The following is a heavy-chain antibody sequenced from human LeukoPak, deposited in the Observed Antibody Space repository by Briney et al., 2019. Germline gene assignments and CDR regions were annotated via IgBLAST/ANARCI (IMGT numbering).Heavy chain of an antibody. D-gene: IGHD1-26*01. CDR2: ISYDGSNK. Sequence: GGSLRLSCAASGFTFSSYAMHWVRQAPGKGLEWVAVISYDGSNKYYADSVKGRFTISRDNSKNTLYLQMNSLRAEDTAVYYCAKVGGGSYLFAYYFDYWGQGTLVTVSS. V-gene: IGHV3-30*04. CDR3: AKVGGGSYLFAYYFDY. CDR1: GFTFSSYA. J-gene: IGHJ4*02.